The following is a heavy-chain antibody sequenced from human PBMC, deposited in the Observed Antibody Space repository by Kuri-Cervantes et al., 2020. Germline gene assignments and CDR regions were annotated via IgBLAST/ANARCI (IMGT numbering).Heavy chain of an antibody. J-gene: IGHJ4*02. CDR1: GFTLSNFW. D-gene: IGHD3/OR15-3a*01. CDR3: ARGQGLGY. V-gene: IGHV3-7*04. CDR2: IKQDGSEK. Sequence: GESLKISCAASGFTLSNFWMNWVRQAPGKGLEWVANIKQDGSEKYYVDSVKGRFTISRGSAKNSLYLQMDSLRVEDTAVYYCARGQGLGYWGQGTLVTVSS.